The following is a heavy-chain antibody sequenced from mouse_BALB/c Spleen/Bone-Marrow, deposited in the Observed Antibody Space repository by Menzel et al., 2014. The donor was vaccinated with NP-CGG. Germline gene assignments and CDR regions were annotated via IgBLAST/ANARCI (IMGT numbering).Heavy chain of an antibody. V-gene: IGHV1-54*03. Sequence: AQLQQSGAELVRPGTSVKVSCKASGHAFTNYLIEWVKQRLGQGLEWIGANNPGSGATNYNEKFKGKATLTADKSSSTVYMQLSSLTSDDSAVYFCARSIYDGYSEAMDYWGQGTSVTVSS. CDR3: ARSIYDGYSEAMDY. D-gene: IGHD2-3*01. J-gene: IGHJ4*01. CDR2: NNPGSGAT. CDR1: GHAFTNYL.